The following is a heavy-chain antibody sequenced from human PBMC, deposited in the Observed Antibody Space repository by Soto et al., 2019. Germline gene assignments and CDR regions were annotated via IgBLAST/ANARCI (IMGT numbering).Heavy chain of an antibody. CDR1: GYTFTTYD. D-gene: IGHD3-3*01. J-gene: IGHJ4*02. V-gene: IGHV1-18*04. Sequence: ASVKVPCKASGYTFTTYDINWVRQAPGQALEWVGWINTYNGNTKYAQKVQGRITMTTDTSTRTAYMELKSLRFDDTAVYYCAYWDGQVHGFGGHFHYSGQGTLVTVST. CDR2: INTYNGNT. CDR3: AYWDGQVHGFGGHFHY.